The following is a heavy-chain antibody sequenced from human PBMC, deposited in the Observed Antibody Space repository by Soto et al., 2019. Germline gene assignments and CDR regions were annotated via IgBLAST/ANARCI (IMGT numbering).Heavy chain of an antibody. V-gene: IGHV1-69*06. Sequence: GASVKVSCKASGGTFSSYAISWVRQAPGHGLEWMRGVIPIFGTTNYAQKFQGRVTITANKSTSTAYMELSSLRSEDTAVYYGASGLTIAAAGKDYYYGMDVWGQGTTVTVSS. CDR1: GGTFSSYA. D-gene: IGHD6-13*01. CDR2: VIPIFGTT. CDR3: ASGLTIAAAGKDYYYGMDV. J-gene: IGHJ6*02.